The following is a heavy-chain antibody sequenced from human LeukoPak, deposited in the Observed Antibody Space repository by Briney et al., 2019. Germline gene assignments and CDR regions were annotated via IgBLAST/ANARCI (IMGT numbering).Heavy chain of an antibody. D-gene: IGHD3-9*01. J-gene: IGHJ4*02. CDR1: GFIFRSYW. CDR2: IKQDGSDK. V-gene: IGHV3-7*01. Sequence: GGSLRLSCAASGFIFRSYWLSWVRQAPGRGLEGVANIKQDGSDKYYVDSVKGRFTISRDNAKNSLFLQMDSLRAEDTAVYYCATHDVLTGYPYFDFWGQGTLVTVSS. CDR3: ATHDVLTGYPYFDF.